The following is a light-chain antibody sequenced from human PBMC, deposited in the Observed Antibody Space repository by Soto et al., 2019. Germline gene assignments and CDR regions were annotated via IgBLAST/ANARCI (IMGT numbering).Light chain of an antibody. CDR3: QQGYSTPRT. J-gene: IGKJ1*01. V-gene: IGKV1-39*01. CDR2: DTS. CDR1: QSISSS. Sequence: DIQMTQSPGSLSASVGGGFTSTCRASQSISSSLNWYQQKAGKAPKLLIYDTSSLQSGVPPRFIGRGSGTDFTLTITSLQPEDFASYYCQQGYSTPRTFGQGTKVDIK.